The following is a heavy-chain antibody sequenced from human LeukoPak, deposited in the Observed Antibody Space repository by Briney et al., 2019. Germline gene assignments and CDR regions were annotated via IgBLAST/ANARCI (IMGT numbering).Heavy chain of an antibody. D-gene: IGHD3-10*01. Sequence: PSETLSLTCTVCGASISGYYWSWIRQPPGKGLEWIGYIYYSGSTNYNPSLKSRVTISLDRSKNQFSLKLSSVTAADTAVYYCATRGSGSPFDPWGQGTLVTVSS. CDR1: GASISGYY. V-gene: IGHV4-59*01. CDR2: IYYSGST. CDR3: ATRGSGSPFDP. J-gene: IGHJ5*02.